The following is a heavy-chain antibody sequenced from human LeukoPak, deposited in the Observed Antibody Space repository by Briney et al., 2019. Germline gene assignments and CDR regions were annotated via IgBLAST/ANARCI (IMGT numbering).Heavy chain of an antibody. J-gene: IGHJ4*02. V-gene: IGHV3-30*03. CDR3: ARDLDGSGSYMWW. D-gene: IGHD3-10*01. Sequence: GGSLRLSCAASGFTFSSYGMHWVRQAPGKGLEWVAVISYDGSNKYYADSVRGRFTISRDNSKNTLYLQMNSLRAEDTALYYCARDLDGSGSYMWWWGQGTLVTVSS. CDR2: ISYDGSNK. CDR1: GFTFSSYG.